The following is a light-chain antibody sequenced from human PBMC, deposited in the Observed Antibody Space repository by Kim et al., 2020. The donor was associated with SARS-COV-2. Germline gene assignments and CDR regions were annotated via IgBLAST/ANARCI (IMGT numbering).Light chain of an antibody. Sequence: EVVLTQSPGTLSLSPGERATLSCRASQSLRSNSFAWYQHQPGQAHRLLIYGASLRATGIPDRFSGSGYGTDFTLTISRLEPEDFAVYYCQQYDVSVTFGQGTRLEIK. CDR2: GAS. CDR1: QSLRSNS. CDR3: QQYDVSVT. V-gene: IGKV3-20*01. J-gene: IGKJ5*01.